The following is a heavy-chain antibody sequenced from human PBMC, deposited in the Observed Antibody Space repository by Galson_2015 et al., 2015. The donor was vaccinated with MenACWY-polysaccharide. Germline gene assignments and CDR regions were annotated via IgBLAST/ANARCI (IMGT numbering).Heavy chain of an antibody. Sequence: CAISGDSVSSNSAAWNWIRQPPSRGLGWLGRTYYRSKWYNDYAVSVKSRITINPDTSKNHFSLQLNSVTPDDTAIYYCARDPASTSWCYFDYWGQGTLVTVSS. CDR3: ARDPASTSWCYFDY. D-gene: IGHD6-13*01. V-gene: IGHV6-1*01. J-gene: IGHJ4*02. CDR1: GDSVSSNSAA. CDR2: TYYRSKWYN.